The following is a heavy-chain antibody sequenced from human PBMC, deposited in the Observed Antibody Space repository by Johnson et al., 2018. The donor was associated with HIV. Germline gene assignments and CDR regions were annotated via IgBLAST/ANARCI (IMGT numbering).Heavy chain of an antibody. CDR1: RFTFNKYT. Sequence: VQLVESGGGVVQPGRSLRLSCAASRFTFNKYTMHWVRQAPGKGLEWVGRIKTKTDGGTTDYAAAVKGRFTISRDDSKNTLYLQMNSLKTEDTAVYYCTSPKLWRGPPAGGDAFEMWGQGTMVTVS. CDR3: TSPKLWRGPPAGGDAFEM. J-gene: IGHJ3*02. V-gene: IGHV3-15*01. D-gene: IGHD3-3*01. CDR2: IKTKTDGGTT.